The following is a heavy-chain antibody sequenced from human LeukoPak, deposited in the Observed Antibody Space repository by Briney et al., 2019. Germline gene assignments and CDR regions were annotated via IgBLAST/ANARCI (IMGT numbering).Heavy chain of an antibody. CDR1: GFTFSSYA. V-gene: IGHV3-15*01. Sequence: GGSLRLSCAASGFTFSSYAMNWVRQTPGKGLEWVGLIKSKSNGETTHYAAPVKGRFTISRDDSKNTLFLQMNILQTEDTAMYYCVTERAGAFEDWGQGTLVTVSS. CDR3: VTERAGAFED. D-gene: IGHD6-19*01. J-gene: IGHJ4*02. CDR2: IKSKSNGETT.